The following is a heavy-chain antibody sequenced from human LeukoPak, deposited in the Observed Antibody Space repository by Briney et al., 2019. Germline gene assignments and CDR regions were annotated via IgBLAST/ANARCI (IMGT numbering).Heavy chain of an antibody. Sequence: GGSLRLSCTASGFTFSNYAMSWVRQAPGKGLEWVSTISGSGINTYYPDSVKGRFSISRDNSKTTLYLQINSLRAEDTAVYHCGLLGSLKLGVAGHYWYFNLWGRGTLVTVSS. V-gene: IGHV3-23*01. CDR1: GFTFSNYA. D-gene: IGHD6-19*01. J-gene: IGHJ2*01. CDR2: ISGSGINT. CDR3: GLLGSLKLGVAGHYWYFNL.